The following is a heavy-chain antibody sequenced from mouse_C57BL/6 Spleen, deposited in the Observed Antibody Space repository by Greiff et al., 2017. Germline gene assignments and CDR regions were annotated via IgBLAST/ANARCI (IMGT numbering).Heavy chain of an antibody. CDR3: TRRATGYFDY. D-gene: IGHD4-1*02. Sequence: VQLQQSGAELVRPGASVTLSCKASGYTFTDYEMHWVKQTPVHGLGWIGGIDPETGGTAYNQKFKGKAILTADKSASTAYMELRSLTSEDSAVYYCTRRATGYFDYWGQGTTLTVSS. J-gene: IGHJ2*01. V-gene: IGHV1-15*01. CDR2: IDPETGGT. CDR1: GYTFTDYE.